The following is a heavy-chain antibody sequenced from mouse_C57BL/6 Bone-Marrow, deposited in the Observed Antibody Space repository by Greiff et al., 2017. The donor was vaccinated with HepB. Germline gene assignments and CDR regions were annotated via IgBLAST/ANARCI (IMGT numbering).Heavy chain of an antibody. CDR2: INPGSGGT. CDR3: ARGEIYYGYDGFAY. Sequence: QVHVKQSGAELVRPGTSVKVSCKASGYAFTNYLIEWVKQRPGQGLEWIGVINPGSGGTNYNEKFKGKATLTADKSSSTAYMQLSSLTSEDSAVYFCARGEIYYGYDGFAYWGQGTLVTVSA. D-gene: IGHD2-2*01. V-gene: IGHV1-54*01. J-gene: IGHJ3*01. CDR1: GYAFTNYL.